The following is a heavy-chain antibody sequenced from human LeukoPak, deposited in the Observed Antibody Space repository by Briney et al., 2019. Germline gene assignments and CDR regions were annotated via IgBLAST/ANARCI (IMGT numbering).Heavy chain of an antibody. V-gene: IGHV4-4*02. J-gene: IGHJ4*02. D-gene: IGHD3-10*01. CDR1: GGSISGSNW. CDR3: ASGRVWFGEPYYFDY. Sequence: SETLSLTCAVSGGSISGSNWWSWVRQPPGKGLEWIGEIYHSGSTNYNPSLKSRVTISVDKSKNQFSLKLSSVTAADTAVYYCASGRVWFGEPYYFDYWGQGTLVTVSS. CDR2: IYHSGST.